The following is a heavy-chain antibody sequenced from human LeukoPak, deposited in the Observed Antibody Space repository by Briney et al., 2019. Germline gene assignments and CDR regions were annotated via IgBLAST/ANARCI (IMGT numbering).Heavy chain of an antibody. D-gene: IGHD5-18*01. CDR3: AREGSKSWDTAMVNNWFDP. V-gene: IGHV1-8*01. CDR2: MNPNSGNS. J-gene: IGHJ5*02. CDR1: GYTFTSFD. Sequence: ASVKVSCKASGYTFTSFDINWVRQATGQGLEWMGWMNPNSGNSGYAQKFQGRVTMTSNTSISTAYMELSSLRSEDTAVYYCAREGSKSWDTAMVNNWFDPWGQGTLVTVSS.